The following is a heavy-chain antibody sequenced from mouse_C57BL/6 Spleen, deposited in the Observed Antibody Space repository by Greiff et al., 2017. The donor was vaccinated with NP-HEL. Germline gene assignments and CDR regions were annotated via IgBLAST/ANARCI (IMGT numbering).Heavy chain of an antibody. Sequence: EVQVVESGGGLVQPGGSLSLSCTASGFTFTDYYMSWVRQPPGKALEWLGFIRNKANGYTTEYSASVKGRFTISRDNSQSILYLQMNALRAEDSATYYCARYMGLGRAMDYWGQGTSVTVSS. CDR3: ARYMGLGRAMDY. CDR1: GFTFTDYY. V-gene: IGHV7-3*01. J-gene: IGHJ4*01. D-gene: IGHD1-1*01. CDR2: IRNKANGYTT.